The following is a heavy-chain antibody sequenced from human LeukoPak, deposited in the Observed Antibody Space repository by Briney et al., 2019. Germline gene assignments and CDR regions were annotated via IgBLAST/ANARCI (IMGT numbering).Heavy chain of an antibody. V-gene: IGHV3-23*01. CDR3: AKGGSTTGKGGRITMTVVAPYYFDY. D-gene: IGHD3-22*01. J-gene: IGHJ4*02. Sequence: GGSLRLSCAASGFTFSSYAMSWVRQAPGKGLEWVSAISGSGGSTYYADSVKGRFTISRDNSKNTLYLQMNSLRAEDTAVYYCAKGGSTTGKGGRITMTVVAPYYFDYWGQGTLVTVSS. CDR1: GFTFSSYA. CDR2: ISGSGGST.